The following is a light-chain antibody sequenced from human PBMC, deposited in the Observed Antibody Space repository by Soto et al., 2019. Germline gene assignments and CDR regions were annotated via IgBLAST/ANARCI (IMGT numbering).Light chain of an antibody. CDR2: DAS. Sequence: DIQMTQSPSSLSASIGDRVTITCQASQDISDFLNWYQERPGKDPQLLIYDASKLETEVPSRFSGSGSGTAFTFTISSLQPEDVATYYCQQYDGLPLTFGGGTKVDI. CDR3: QQYDGLPLT. CDR1: QDISDF. J-gene: IGKJ4*01. V-gene: IGKV1-33*01.